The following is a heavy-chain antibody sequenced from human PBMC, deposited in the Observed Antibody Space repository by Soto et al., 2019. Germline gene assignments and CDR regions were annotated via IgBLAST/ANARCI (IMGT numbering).Heavy chain of an antibody. Sequence: GGSLRLSCAASGFTFSNYGMHWVRQAPDKGLEWVAVISYDGSNKYYAESVKGRFTISRDNSKNTLYLQMNSLRAEDTAVYYCAKDQGIAAAHYYYGMDVWGQGTTVTVSS. CDR3: AKDQGIAAAHYYYGMDV. CDR2: ISYDGSNK. V-gene: IGHV3-30*18. D-gene: IGHD6-13*01. CDR1: GFTFSNYG. J-gene: IGHJ6*02.